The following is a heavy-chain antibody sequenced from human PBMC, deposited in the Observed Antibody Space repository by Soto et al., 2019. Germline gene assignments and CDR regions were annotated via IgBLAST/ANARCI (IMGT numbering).Heavy chain of an antibody. V-gene: IGHV1-18*01. J-gene: IGHJ4*02. CDR1: GYTFTSYG. Sequence: QVQLVQSGAEVKKPGASVKVSCKASGYTFTSYGISWVRQAPGQGLEWMGWISAYNGNTNYAQKLQGRVTMTTDTSTSTANMELRSLRSDDTAVYYCARDHGDGYGDYRTYVYFDYWGQGTLVTVSS. CDR3: ARDHGDGYGDYRTYVYFDY. CDR2: ISAYNGNT. D-gene: IGHD4-17*01.